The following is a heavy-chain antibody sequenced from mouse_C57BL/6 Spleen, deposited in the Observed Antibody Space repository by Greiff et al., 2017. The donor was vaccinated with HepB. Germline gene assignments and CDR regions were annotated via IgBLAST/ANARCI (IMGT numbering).Heavy chain of an antibody. CDR2: IYPRSGNT. D-gene: IGHD3-2*02. CDR3: ARRQLKYAMDY. Sequence: VKLVESGAELARPGASVKLSCKASGYTFTSYGISWVKQRTGQGLEWIGEIYPRSGNTYYNEKFKGKATLTADKSSSTAYMELRSLTSEDSAVYFCARRQLKYAMDYWGQGTSVTVSS. CDR1: GYTFTSYG. V-gene: IGHV1-81*01. J-gene: IGHJ4*01.